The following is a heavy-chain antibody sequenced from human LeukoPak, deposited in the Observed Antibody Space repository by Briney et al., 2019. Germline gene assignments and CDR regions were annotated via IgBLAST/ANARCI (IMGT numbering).Heavy chain of an antibody. CDR1: GFTFSSYS. CDR2: ISSSGGSI. Sequence: PGGSLRLTCAASGFTFSSYSMNWVRQAPGKGLEWVSSISSSGGSIYYADSVKGRFTVSRDNAKNSLYLQMNSLGAEDTAMYYCAPICSSGNCFQTRFDHWGQGTLVTVSS. D-gene: IGHD2-15*01. V-gene: IGHV3-21*01. J-gene: IGHJ4*02. CDR3: APICSSGNCFQTRFDH.